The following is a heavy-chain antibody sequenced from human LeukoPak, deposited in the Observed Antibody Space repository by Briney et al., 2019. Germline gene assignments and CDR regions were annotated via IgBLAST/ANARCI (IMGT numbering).Heavy chain of an antibody. CDR2: ISAYNGNT. J-gene: IGHJ6*02. V-gene: IGHV1-18*01. D-gene: IGHD1-26*01. Sequence: ASVKVSCKASGYTFTSYGISWVRQAPGQGLEWMGWISAYNGNTNYAQKLRGRVTMTTDTSTSTAYMELRSLRSDDTAVYYCARDRALSGSYYGMDVWGQGTTVTVSS. CDR3: ARDRALSGSYYGMDV. CDR1: GYTFTSYG.